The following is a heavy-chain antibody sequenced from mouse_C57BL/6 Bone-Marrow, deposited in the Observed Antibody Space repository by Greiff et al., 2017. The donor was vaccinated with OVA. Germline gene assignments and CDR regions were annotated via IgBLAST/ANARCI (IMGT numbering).Heavy chain of an antibody. V-gene: IGHV5-4*03. CDR2: ISDGGSYT. Sequence: EVKLVESGGGLVKPGGSLKLSCAASGFTFSSYAMSWVRQTPEKRLEWVATISDGGSYTYYPDNVKGRFTISRDNAKKNLYLQMSHLKSEDTAMYYCAVDDGYYVAFAYWGQGTLVTVSA. CDR3: AVDDGYYVAFAY. D-gene: IGHD2-3*01. CDR1: GFTFSSYA. J-gene: IGHJ3*01.